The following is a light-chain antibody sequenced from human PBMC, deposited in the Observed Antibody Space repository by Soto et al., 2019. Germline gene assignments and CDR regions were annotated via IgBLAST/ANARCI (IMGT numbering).Light chain of an antibody. CDR3: QSYDTSNLV. CDR2: EDN. Sequence: NFMLTQPHSVSESPGKTVTISCTRSGGSIASNYMQWYQQRPGSAPTTVIYEDNQRPSGVPARFSGSIDTSSNSASLTISGLKTEDEADYYCQSYDTSNLVFGGGTKLTVL. CDR1: GGSIASNY. V-gene: IGLV6-57*04. J-gene: IGLJ2*01.